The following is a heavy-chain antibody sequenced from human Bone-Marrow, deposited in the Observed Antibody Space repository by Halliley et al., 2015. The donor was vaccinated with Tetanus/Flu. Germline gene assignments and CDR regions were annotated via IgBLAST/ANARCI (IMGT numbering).Heavy chain of an antibody. CDR3: VKALLFLTGYYSPLFDF. V-gene: IGHV3-23*01. D-gene: IGHD3-9*01. CDR2: ST. Sequence: STFPADSVRGRFTISRDNSKNPLYLQMSSLRAEDTAVYYCVKALLFLTGYYSPLFDFWGQGTLVSVSS. J-gene: IGHJ4*02.